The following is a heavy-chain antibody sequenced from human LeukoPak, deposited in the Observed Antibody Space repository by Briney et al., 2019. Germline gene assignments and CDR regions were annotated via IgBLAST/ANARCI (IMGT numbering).Heavy chain of an antibody. CDR2: IYYSGST. CDR1: GGSISSGGYY. V-gene: IGHV4-31*03. CDR3: ARVVGATPDNYFDY. Sequence: PSETLSLTCTVSGGSISSGGYYWSWIRQHPGKGLEWIGYIYYSGSTYYNPSLESRVTISVDTSKNQFSLKLSSVTAADTAVYYCARVVGATPDNYFDYWGQGTLVTVSS. D-gene: IGHD1-26*01. J-gene: IGHJ4*02.